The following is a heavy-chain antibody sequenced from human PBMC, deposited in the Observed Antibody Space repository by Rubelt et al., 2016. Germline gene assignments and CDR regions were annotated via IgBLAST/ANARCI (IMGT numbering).Heavy chain of an antibody. Sequence: VESGGGVVQPGRSLRLSCAASGFTFSSYAMHWVRQAPGKGLEWVAVISYDGSNKYYADSVKGRFTISRDNSKNTLYLQMNSLRAEDTAVYYCARDELEWLAHWGQGTLVTVSS. J-gene: IGHJ4*02. D-gene: IGHD3-3*01. V-gene: IGHV3-30*04. CDR3: ARDELEWLAH. CDR1: GFTFSSYA. CDR2: ISYDGSNK.